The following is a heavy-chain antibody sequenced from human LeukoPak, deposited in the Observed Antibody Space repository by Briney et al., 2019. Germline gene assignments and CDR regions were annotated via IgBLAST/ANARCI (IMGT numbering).Heavy chain of an antibody. CDR2: INAGNGNT. Sequence: SVKVSCKASGYTXXSXXMHWVRQAPGQRLEWMGWINAGNGNTKYSQKFQGRVTITRDTSASTAYMELSSLRSEDTAVYYCARFTMTRGWFDPWGQGTLVTVSS. V-gene: IGHV1-3*01. D-gene: IGHD3-22*01. CDR1: GYTXXSXX. J-gene: IGHJ5*02. CDR3: ARFTMTRGWFDP.